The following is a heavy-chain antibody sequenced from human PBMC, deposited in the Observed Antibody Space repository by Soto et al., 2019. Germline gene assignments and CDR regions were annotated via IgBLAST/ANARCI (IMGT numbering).Heavy chain of an antibody. D-gene: IGHD1-26*01. CDR2: ISYDGSNK. J-gene: IGHJ6*02. V-gene: IGHV3-30*18. CDR3: AKDIYSGSYYGYYYYGMDV. Sequence: RWSLRLSCSASVFTFSSYGMHWVRQAPGKGLEWVAVISYDGSNKYYADSVKGRFTISRDNSKNTLYLQMNSLRAEDTAVYYCAKDIYSGSYYGYYYYGMDVWGQGTTVTVSS. CDR1: VFTFSSYG.